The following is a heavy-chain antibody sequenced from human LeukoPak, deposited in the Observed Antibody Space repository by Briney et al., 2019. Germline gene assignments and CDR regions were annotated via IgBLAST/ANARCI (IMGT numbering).Heavy chain of an antibody. Sequence: GGSLRLSCVASGFTFSSYTMNWVRQAPGKGLEWVSSISSSSTYIYYADSVKGRFTISRDNAKNSLYLQMNNLRVEDTALYFCAREVRGPTAPHYFYYGMDVWGQGTTVTVSS. CDR1: GFTFSSYT. D-gene: IGHD3-10*01. J-gene: IGHJ6*02. CDR3: AREVRGPTAPHYFYYGMDV. V-gene: IGHV3-21*01. CDR2: ISSSSTYI.